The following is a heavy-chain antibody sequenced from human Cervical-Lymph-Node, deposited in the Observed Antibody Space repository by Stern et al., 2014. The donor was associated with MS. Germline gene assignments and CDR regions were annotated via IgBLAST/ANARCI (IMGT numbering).Heavy chain of an antibody. V-gene: IGHV3-21*01. CDR2: ISRDASNI. J-gene: IGHJ4*02. D-gene: IGHD2-2*01. Sequence: EDQLVESGGGLVKPGVSLRLSCAASGFIFSDYTMTWVRQAPGKGLEWVSSISRDASNIYYADTVSGRFTIARDNAKKSLYLQMNSLRAEDTAVYYCARRAAAKGLDYWGQGTLVAVSS. CDR3: ARRAAAKGLDY. CDR1: GFIFSDYT.